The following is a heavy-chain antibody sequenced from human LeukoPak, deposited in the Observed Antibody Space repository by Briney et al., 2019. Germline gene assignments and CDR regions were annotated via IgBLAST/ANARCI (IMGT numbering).Heavy chain of an antibody. CDR2: ISNSGGRT. V-gene: IGHV3-23*01. CDR1: GFTFSSYA. D-gene: IGHD5-12*01. CDR3: AKSYNGYESKPDY. J-gene: IGHJ4*02. Sequence: GGSLRLSCAASGFTFSSYAMSWVRQAPGKGLEWVSSISNSGGRTFYTDSVKGRFTISRDNSEITLYLQMNSLRAEDTAVYYCAKSYNGYESKPDYWGQGTLVTVSS.